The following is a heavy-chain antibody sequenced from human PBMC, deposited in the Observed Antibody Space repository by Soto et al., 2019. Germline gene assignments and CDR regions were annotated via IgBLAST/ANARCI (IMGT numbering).Heavy chain of an antibody. J-gene: IGHJ4*02. V-gene: IGHV5-51*01. CDR2: IYPGDSDT. CDR3: ATSCTRVYSNGWYGNY. D-gene: IGHD6-19*01. Sequence: GESLKISCKGSGYSFTSYWIGWVRQMPGKGLEWVGIIYPGDSDTRYSPSFQGQVTISADNSISTAYLQWSSLKASDTAMYYCATSCTRVYSNGWYGNYWGQGTLVTVSS. CDR1: GYSFTSYW.